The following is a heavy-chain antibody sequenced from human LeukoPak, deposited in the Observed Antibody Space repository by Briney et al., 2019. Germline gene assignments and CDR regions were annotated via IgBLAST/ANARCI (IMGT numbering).Heavy chain of an antibody. J-gene: IGHJ4*02. V-gene: IGHV1-69*13. CDR3: ARGPPRGHTDY. CDR1: VGTFSSYA. Sequence: ASVKVSCQASVGTFSSYAISWVRQAPGQGLEWMGGIIPIFGTANYAQKFQGRVTITADESTSTAYMELSSLRSEDTAVYYCARGPPRGHTDYWGQGTLVTAAS. CDR2: IIPIFGTA.